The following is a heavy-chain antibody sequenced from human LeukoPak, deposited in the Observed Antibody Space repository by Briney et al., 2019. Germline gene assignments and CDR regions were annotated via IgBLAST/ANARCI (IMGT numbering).Heavy chain of an antibody. CDR2: IKQDGSEK. CDR3: ARVETLENYYDFWSGYYHFDY. Sequence: GGSLRLSCAASGFTFSSYWMSWVRQAPGKGLEWVANIKQDGSEKYYVDSVKGRFTISRDNAKNSLYLQMNSLRAEDTAVYYCARVETLENYYDFWSGYYHFDYWGQGTLVTASS. D-gene: IGHD3-3*01. V-gene: IGHV3-7*03. J-gene: IGHJ4*02. CDR1: GFTFSSYW.